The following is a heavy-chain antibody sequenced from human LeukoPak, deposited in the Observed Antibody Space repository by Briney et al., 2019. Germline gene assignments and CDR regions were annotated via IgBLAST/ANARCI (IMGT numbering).Heavy chain of an antibody. V-gene: IGHV3-7*01. J-gene: IGHJ4*02. D-gene: IGHD5-24*01. CDR2: IKEDGSET. CDR1: GFIFKKYW. Sequence: PGGSLRLSCGASGFIFKKYWMNWVRQVPGKGLECLANIKEDGSETYYADSVKGRFTISRDNPKNLLFLQINSLRVEDTAVYYCARETPRRGETRDGYRWGQGTVVTVSS. CDR3: ARETPRRGETRDGYR.